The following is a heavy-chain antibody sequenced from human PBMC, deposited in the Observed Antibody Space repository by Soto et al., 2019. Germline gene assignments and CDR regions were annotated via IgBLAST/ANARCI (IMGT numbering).Heavy chain of an antibody. V-gene: IGHV4-31*03. Sequence: SETLSLTCTVSGGSISSGGYYWSWIRRHPGKGLEWIGYIYYSGSTYYNPSLKSRVTIPVDTSKNQFSLKLSSVTAADTAVYYCASRGYSYGFSLGMDVWGQGTTVTAP. D-gene: IGHD5-18*01. CDR2: IYYSGST. J-gene: IGHJ6*02. CDR1: GGSISSGGYY. CDR3: ASRGYSYGFSLGMDV.